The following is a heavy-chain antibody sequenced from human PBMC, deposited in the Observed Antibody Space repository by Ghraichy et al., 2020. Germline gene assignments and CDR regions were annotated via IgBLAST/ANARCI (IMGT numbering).Heavy chain of an antibody. CDR2: IYYSGST. D-gene: IGHD3-16*01. CDR1: GGSISSSSYY. V-gene: IGHV4-39*01. CDR3: ARHLIMITFGGDPPSSDWFDP. J-gene: IGHJ5*02. Sequence: SETLSLTCTVSGGSISSSSYYWGWIRQPPGKGLEWIGSIYYSGSTYYNPSLKSRVTISVDTSKNQFSLKLSSVTAADTAVYYCARHLIMITFGGDPPSSDWFDPWGQGTLVTVSS.